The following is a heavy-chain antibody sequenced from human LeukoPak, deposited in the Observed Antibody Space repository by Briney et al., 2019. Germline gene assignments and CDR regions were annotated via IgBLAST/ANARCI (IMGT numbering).Heavy chain of an antibody. CDR1: GGTFSSYA. Sequence: ASVKVFCKASGGTFSSYAISWVRQAPGQGLEWMGGIIPIFGTANYAQKFQGRVTITADESTSTAYMELSSLRSEDTAVYYCARVAAAGTFSGRMDVWGKGTTVTVSS. D-gene: IGHD6-13*01. V-gene: IGHV1-69*13. CDR2: IIPIFGTA. CDR3: ARVAAAGTFSGRMDV. J-gene: IGHJ6*04.